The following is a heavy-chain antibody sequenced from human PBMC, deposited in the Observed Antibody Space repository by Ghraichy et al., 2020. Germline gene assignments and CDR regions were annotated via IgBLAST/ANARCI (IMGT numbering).Heavy chain of an antibody. V-gene: IGHV3-7*01. CDR2: VKPDGGEK. CDR3: AKCRGTTWNDALDV. CDR1: GFMFSSYW. Sequence: ESLNISCAASGFMFSSYWVTWVRQAPGKGLEWVANVKPDGGEKNYVGSVKGRFTISRDNAKKSLYLQMNSLRAEDTAVYYCAKCRGTTWNDALDVWGQGTMVTVSS. J-gene: IGHJ3*01. D-gene: IGHD1-1*01.